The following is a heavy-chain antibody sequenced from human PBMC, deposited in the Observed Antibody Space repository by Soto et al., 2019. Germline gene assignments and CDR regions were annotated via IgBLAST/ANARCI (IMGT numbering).Heavy chain of an antibody. D-gene: IGHD2-21*02. V-gene: IGHV1-69*19. Sequence: QVQLVQSGAEVKKPGSSVKVSCKASGGTFSSYAISWVRQAPGQGLEWMGGIIPIFGTANYAQKFQGRVTITADEATSTAYMELSSLRSEDTAVYYCARGRCGGDCYSVWYYYYGMDVWGQGPTVTVSS. J-gene: IGHJ6*02. CDR3: ARGRCGGDCYSVWYYYYGMDV. CDR2: IIPIFGTA. CDR1: GGTFSSYA.